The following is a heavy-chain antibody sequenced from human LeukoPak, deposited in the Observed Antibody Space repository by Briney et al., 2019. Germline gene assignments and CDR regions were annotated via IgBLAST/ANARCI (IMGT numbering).Heavy chain of an antibody. J-gene: IGHJ4*02. CDR2: IYSGGST. V-gene: IGHV3-53*01. Sequence: GGSLRLSCAAAGFTVSSNYMSWVRQAPGKGLEWVSVIYSGGSTYYADSVKGRFTISRDNSKNTLYLQMNSLRAEDTAVYYCVWSSFWDYWGQGTLVTVSS. CDR3: VWSSFWDY. CDR1: GFTVSSNY. D-gene: IGHD4/OR15-4a*01.